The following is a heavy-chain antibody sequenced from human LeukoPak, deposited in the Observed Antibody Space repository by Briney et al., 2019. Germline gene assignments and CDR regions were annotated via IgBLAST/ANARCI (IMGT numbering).Heavy chain of an antibody. CDR3: ARDLTDYSDHAEPGY. D-gene: IGHD4-17*01. CDR2: ISSSSSYI. V-gene: IGHV3-21*01. J-gene: IGHJ4*02. CDR1: GFTFSSYS. Sequence: PGGSLRLSCAASGFTFSSYSMNWVRQAPGKGLEWVSSISSSSSYIYYADSVKGRFTISGDNAKNSLYLQMNSLRAEDTAVYYCARDLTDYSDHAEPGYWGQGTLVTVSS.